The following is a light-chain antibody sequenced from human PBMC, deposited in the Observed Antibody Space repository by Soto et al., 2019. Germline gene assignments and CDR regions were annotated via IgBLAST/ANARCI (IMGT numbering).Light chain of an antibody. CDR2: GVS. Sequence: EIVLTQSPVALSLSPGERATLSCRASQSVSSTLLTWYQQKPGQAPRLLIYGVSSRATGIPDRFSGSGSGTDFTLTISGLQSEDFAVYYCQQYGDWPPDTFGQGTKVEI. J-gene: IGKJ2*01. CDR3: QQYGDWPPDT. CDR1: QSVSSTL. V-gene: IGKV3-20*01.